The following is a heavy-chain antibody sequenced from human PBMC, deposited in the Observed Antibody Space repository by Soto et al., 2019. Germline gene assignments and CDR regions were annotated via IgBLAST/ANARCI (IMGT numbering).Heavy chain of an antibody. V-gene: IGHV3-30*03. CDR1: GFTFSSYG. J-gene: IGHJ6*02. CDR2: ISYDGSNK. CDR3: ATERELVVVAETPIHYSGMDA. D-gene: IGHD2-15*01. Sequence: GGSLRLSCAASGFTFSSYGMHWVRQAPGKGLEWVAVISYDGSNKYYADSVKGRFTISRDNAKNSLYLEMNSLRAEDTAVYYCATERELVVVAETPIHYSGMDAWGQGTTVTVSS.